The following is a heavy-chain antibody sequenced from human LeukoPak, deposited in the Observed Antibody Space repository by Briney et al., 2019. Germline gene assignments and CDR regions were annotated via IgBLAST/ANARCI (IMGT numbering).Heavy chain of an antibody. CDR2: IYTSGST. D-gene: IGHD6-19*01. J-gene: IGHJ4*02. Sequence: SETLSLTCTVSGGSISSYYWSWIRQPAGKGLEWIGRIYTSGSTNYNPSLKSRVTISVDTSKNQFSLKLSSVTAADTAVYYCARDSSRWLDLDYWGQGTLVTVSS. V-gene: IGHV4-4*07. CDR3: ARDSSRWLDLDY. CDR1: GGSISSYY.